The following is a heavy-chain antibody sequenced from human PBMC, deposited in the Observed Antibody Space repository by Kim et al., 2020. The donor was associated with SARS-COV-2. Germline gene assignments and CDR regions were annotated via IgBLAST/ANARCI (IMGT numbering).Heavy chain of an antibody. J-gene: IGHJ3*01. CDR2: IYYSGST. CDR3: ASLGVAGT. CDR1: GGSISSYY. V-gene: IGHV4-59*01. D-gene: IGHD6-19*01. Sequence: SESLSLTCTVSGGSISSYYWSWIRQPPGKGLEWIGYIYYSGSTNYNPSLKSRVTISVDTSKNQFSLKLSSVTAADTAVYYCASLGVAGTWGQGTMVTVSS.